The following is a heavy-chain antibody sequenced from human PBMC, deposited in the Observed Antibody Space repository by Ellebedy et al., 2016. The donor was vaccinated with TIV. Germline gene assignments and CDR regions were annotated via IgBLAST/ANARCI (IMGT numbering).Heavy chain of an antibody. D-gene: IGHD5-18*01. CDR2: IYQDGSVQ. CDR3: ARRGSYGDDADQVNSWFDS. V-gene: IGHV3-7*01. CDR1: GFSFRSYW. J-gene: IGHJ5*01. Sequence: PGGSLRLSCAASGFSFRSYWMSWVRQAPGKGLEWVANIYQDGSVQYYLDSVKGRFTISRDKAINSLFLQMNSLRAGDTAVYYCARRGSYGDDADQVNSWFDSWGRGTLVTVSS.